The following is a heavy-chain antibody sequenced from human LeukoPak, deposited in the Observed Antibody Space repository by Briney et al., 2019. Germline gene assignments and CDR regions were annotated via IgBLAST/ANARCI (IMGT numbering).Heavy chain of an antibody. D-gene: IGHD6-19*01. Sequence: GGSLRLSCAASGFTFSSYAMHWARQAPGKGLEWVAVTSYDGSNKYYADSVKGRFTISRDNSKNTLYLQMNGLRAEDTAVYYCANLASSGWLHAFDIWGQGTMVTVSS. CDR2: TSYDGSNK. V-gene: IGHV3-30-3*01. CDR1: GFTFSSYA. J-gene: IGHJ3*02. CDR3: ANLASSGWLHAFDI.